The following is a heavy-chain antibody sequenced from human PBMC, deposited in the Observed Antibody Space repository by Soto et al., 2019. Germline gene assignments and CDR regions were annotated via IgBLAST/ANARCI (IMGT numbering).Heavy chain of an antibody. J-gene: IGHJ3*02. CDR1: GGTFSSYT. V-gene: IGHV1-69*02. D-gene: IGHD2-15*01. Sequence: ASVKVSCKASGGTFSSYTISWVRQAPGQGLEWMGRIIPILGIANYAQKFQGRVTITADKSTSTAYMELSSLRSEDTAVYYCARSRDIVVVVAATYAFDIWGQGTMVTVSS. CDR2: IIPILGIA. CDR3: ARSRDIVVVVAATYAFDI.